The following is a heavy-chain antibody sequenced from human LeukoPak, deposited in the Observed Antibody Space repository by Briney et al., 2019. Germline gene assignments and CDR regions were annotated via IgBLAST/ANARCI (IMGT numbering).Heavy chain of an antibody. V-gene: IGHV3-48*01. CDR1: GFTFSSYS. CDR2: ISSSSSTI. D-gene: IGHD6-13*01. CDR3: ARDGGQQLPRSYNWFDP. Sequence: GGSLRLSCAASGFTFSSYSMNWVRQAPGKGLEWVSYISSSSSTIYYADSVKGRFTISRDNAKNSLYLQMNSLRAEDTAVYYCARDGGQQLPRSYNWFDPWGQGTLVTVSS. J-gene: IGHJ5*02.